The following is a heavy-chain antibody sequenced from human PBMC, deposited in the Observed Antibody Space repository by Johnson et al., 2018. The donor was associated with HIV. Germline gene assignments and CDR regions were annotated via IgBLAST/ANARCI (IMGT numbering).Heavy chain of an antibody. Sequence: VQLVESGGGLVQPGGSLRLSCAASGFTFSSYDMHWVRQATGKGLEWVSAIGTAGDTYYPGSVKGRFTISRENAKNSLYLQMGGLRAEDMAVYYCARARITILGVVLGADAFDIWGQGTMVTVSS. CDR3: ARARITILGVVLGADAFDI. CDR2: IGTAGDT. CDR1: GFTFSSYD. J-gene: IGHJ3*02. D-gene: IGHD3-3*01. V-gene: IGHV3-13*01.